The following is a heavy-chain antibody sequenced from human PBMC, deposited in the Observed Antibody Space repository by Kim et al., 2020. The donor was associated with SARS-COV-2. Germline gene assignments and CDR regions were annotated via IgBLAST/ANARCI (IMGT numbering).Heavy chain of an antibody. CDR3: ARVRVTIFGDWFGP. Sequence: AASVKGIFTISRDDSKNSLYLQMNSLKTEDTAVYYCARVRVTIFGDWFGPWGQGTLVTVSS. D-gene: IGHD3-3*01. J-gene: IGHJ5*02. V-gene: IGHV3-72*01.